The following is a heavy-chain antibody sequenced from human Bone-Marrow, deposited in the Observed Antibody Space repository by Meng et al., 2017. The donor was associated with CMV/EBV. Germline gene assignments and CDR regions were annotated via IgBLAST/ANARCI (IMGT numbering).Heavy chain of an antibody. CDR3: ARVPGSGSYPRRYYYYYGLDV. CDR2: IYYSGST. J-gene: IGHJ6*02. CDR1: GGSVSSGSYY. Sequence: SETLSLTCTVSGGSVSSGSYYWSWIRQPPGKGLEWIGYIYYSGSTNYNPSLKSRVTISVDTSKNQFPLKLSSVTAADTAVYYCARVPGSGSYPRRYYYYYGLDVWGQGTTVTVPS. D-gene: IGHD3-10*01. V-gene: IGHV4-61*01.